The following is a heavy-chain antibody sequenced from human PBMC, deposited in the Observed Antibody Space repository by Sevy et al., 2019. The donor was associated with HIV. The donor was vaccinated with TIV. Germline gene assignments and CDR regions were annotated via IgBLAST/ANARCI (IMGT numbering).Heavy chain of an antibody. V-gene: IGHV4-34*01. D-gene: IGHD2-8*01. Sequence: SETLSLTCAVYGGSFSGYYWSWIRQPPGKGLEWIGEINHSGSTNYNPSLKSRVTISVDTSKNQFSLKLSSVTAADTAVYYCARVGNGPIDYWGQGTLVTVSS. CDR1: GGSFSGYY. CDR2: INHSGST. J-gene: IGHJ4*02. CDR3: ARVGNGPIDY.